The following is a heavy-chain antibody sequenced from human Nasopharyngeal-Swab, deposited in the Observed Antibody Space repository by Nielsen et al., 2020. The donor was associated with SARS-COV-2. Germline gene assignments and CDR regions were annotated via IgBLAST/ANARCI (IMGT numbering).Heavy chain of an antibody. V-gene: IGHV3-7*03. D-gene: IGHD2-2*01. CDR3: AHYASAVY. J-gene: IGHJ4*02. CDR1: GFHFNTSW. CDR2: INPDGSEM. Sequence: GALKISCADSGFHFNTSWMTWVRQAPGKGLEWVANINPDGSEMQYVDSVKGRFTISRDNAENSLYLHMNSLRGDDTAVYYCAHYASAVYWGQGTLVTVSS.